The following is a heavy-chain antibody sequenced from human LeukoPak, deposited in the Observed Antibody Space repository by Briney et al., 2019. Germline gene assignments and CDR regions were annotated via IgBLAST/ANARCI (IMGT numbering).Heavy chain of an antibody. V-gene: IGHV4-59*01. CDR2: IYYSGST. Sequence: SETLSLTCTVSGGSISSYYWSWIRQPPGKGLEWIGYIYYSGSTNYNPSLKNRVTISVDTSKNQFSLKLSSVTAADTAVYYCATGYSSGWYYFDYWGQGTLVTVSS. CDR1: GGSISSYY. J-gene: IGHJ4*02. D-gene: IGHD6-19*01. CDR3: ATGYSSGWYYFDY.